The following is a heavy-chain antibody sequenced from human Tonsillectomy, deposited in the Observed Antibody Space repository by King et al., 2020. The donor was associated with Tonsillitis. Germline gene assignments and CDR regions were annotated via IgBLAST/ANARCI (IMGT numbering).Heavy chain of an antibody. Sequence: VQLVESGGGLVQPGRSLRLSCAASGFIFDGYAMHWVRQAPGKGLEWVSGISWNSGNIGYADSVKGRFTISRDNANNSLYLQMNSLRAEDTALYYCATAWTYYYDSSVDYWGQGTLVTVSS. CDR3: ATAWTYYYDSSVDY. CDR1: GFIFDGYA. J-gene: IGHJ4*02. CDR2: ISWNSGNI. D-gene: IGHD3-22*01. V-gene: IGHV3-9*01.